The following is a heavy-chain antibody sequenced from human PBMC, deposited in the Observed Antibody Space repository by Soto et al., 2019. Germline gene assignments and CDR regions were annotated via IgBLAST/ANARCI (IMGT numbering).Heavy chain of an antibody. CDR1: SSYN. CDR2: LLVSDST. D-gene: IGHD2-8*02. Sequence: SSYNSSWVRYDPCKALKWVSTLLVSDSTHYEDSVRGRFTIPRDRSKNTVYLQINSLAAGDTAVYYCAKATATGGGAFDISGQGTMVTVS. J-gene: IGHJ3*02. CDR3: AKATATGGGAFDI. V-gene: IGHV3-23*01.